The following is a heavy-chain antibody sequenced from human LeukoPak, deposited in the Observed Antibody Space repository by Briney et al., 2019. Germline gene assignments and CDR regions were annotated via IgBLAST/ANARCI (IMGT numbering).Heavy chain of an antibody. CDR3: AKAPVTTCSGAYCYPFDY. D-gene: IGHD2-21*01. Sequence: GGSLRLSCAASGFTFSSFGMSWVRQAPGKGLEWVSAISSTGGTAYYADSVKGRFTISRDNSKNTLYLQMNRLRAEDAAVYYCAKAPVTTCSGAYCYPFDYWGQGTLVTVSS. CDR1: GFTFSSFG. V-gene: IGHV3-23*01. CDR2: ISSTGGTA. J-gene: IGHJ4*02.